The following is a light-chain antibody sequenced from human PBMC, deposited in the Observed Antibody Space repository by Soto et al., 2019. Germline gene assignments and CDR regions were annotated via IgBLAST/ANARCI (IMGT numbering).Light chain of an antibody. CDR1: QTLRSG. J-gene: IGKJ1*01. CDR2: KAA. CDR3: QHSYSNKWT. Sequence: IQLTQSPSTLSASLGDRLTITCPASQTLRSGGDWYKQKPGKDPKRLIYKAANLKSGVPSRLIGSESETDLTLDISSRKHEECANYSCQHSYSNKWTLGQGTKV. V-gene: IGKV1-5*03.